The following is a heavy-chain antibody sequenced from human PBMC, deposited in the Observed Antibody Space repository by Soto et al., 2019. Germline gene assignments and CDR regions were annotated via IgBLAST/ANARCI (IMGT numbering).Heavy chain of an antibody. J-gene: IGHJ5*02. D-gene: IGHD4-17*01. CDR3: ARHVWGHGDFRYEYNWFDP. V-gene: IGHV4-59*08. CDR1: GGSISSYY. Sequence: QVQLQESGPGLVKPSETLSLTCTVSGGSISSYYWSWIRQPPGKGLEWIGYIYYSGSTNYNPSLKSRVTISVDTSKNQFSLKLSSVTAADTAVYYCARHVWGHGDFRYEYNWFDPWGQGTLVTVSS. CDR2: IYYSGST.